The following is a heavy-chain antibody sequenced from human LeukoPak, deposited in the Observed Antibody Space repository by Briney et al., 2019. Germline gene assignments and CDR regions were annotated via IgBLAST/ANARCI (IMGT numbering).Heavy chain of an antibody. CDR2: ISGSGGST. CDR1: GFTFSSYA. CDR3: AKAKAIGVIAAAGSDY. Sequence: GGSLRLSCAASGFTFSSYAMSWVRQAPGKGLEWVSAISGSGGSTYYADSVKGRFTISRDNSKNTLYLQMNSLRAEDTAVYYCAKAKAIGVIAAAGSDYWGQGTLVTVSS. V-gene: IGHV3-23*01. J-gene: IGHJ4*02. D-gene: IGHD6-13*01.